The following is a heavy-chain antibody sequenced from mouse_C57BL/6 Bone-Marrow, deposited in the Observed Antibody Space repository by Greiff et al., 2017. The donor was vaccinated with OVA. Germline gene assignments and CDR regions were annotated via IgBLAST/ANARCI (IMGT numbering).Heavy chain of an antibody. J-gene: IGHJ4*01. D-gene: IGHD1-1*01. Sequence: QVQLQQPGAELVKPGASVKVSCKASGYTFTSYWMHWVKQRPGQGLEWIGRIHPSDSDTNYNQKFKGKATLTVDKSSSPAYMQLSSLTSEDSAVYYCAMPPPYYGSRDAMDYWGQGTSVTVSS. V-gene: IGHV1-74*01. CDR3: AMPPPYYGSRDAMDY. CDR1: GYTFTSYW. CDR2: IHPSDSDT.